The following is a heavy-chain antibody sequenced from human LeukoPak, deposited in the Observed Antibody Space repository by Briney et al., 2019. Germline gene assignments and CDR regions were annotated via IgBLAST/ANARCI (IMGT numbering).Heavy chain of an antibody. CDR2: ISGSGGST. D-gene: IGHD6-19*01. J-gene: IGHJ4*02. Sequence: GGSLRLSCAASGFTFSSSSMSGVRQAPGKGLEWVSGISGSGGSTDYADSVKGRFTISRDNSKTTLYLQMNSLRAEDTAVYYCAKGSGWYVWGQGTLVTVSS. V-gene: IGHV3-23*01. CDR1: GFTFSSSS. CDR3: AKGSGWYV.